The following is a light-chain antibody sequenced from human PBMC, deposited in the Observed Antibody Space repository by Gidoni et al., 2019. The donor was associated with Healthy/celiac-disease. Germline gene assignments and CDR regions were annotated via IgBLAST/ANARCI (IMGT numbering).Light chain of an antibody. Sequence: EIVMTQSPATLSVSPGERATLSCRASQSVSSNLAWYQQKPGQAPRLRIYGASTRDTGIPARFSGSGSGTEFTLTISSLQSEDFAVYYCQQYNNWPQTFGQGTKVEIK. CDR2: GAS. V-gene: IGKV3-15*01. CDR1: QSVSSN. CDR3: QQYNNWPQT. J-gene: IGKJ1*01.